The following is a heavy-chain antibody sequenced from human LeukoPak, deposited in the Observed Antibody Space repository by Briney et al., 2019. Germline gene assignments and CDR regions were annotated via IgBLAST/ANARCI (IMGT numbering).Heavy chain of an antibody. J-gene: IGHJ4*02. V-gene: IGHV3-23*01. D-gene: IGHD1-26*01. Sequence: GGSLRLSCAASGFTISNYWMSWVRQAPGKGLEWVSAISGSGGSTYYADSVKGRFTISRDNSKNTLYLQMNSLRAEDTAVYYCAKAEVRGSSFDYWGQGTLVTVSS. CDR2: ISGSGGST. CDR3: AKAEVRGSSFDY. CDR1: GFTISNYW.